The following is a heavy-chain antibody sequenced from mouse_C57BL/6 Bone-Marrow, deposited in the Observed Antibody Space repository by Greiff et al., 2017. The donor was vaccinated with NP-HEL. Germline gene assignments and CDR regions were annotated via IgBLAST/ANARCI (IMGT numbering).Heavy chain of an antibody. V-gene: IGHV5-17*01. CDR1: GFTFSDYG. CDR2: ISSGSSTT. Sequence: EVQLVESGGGLVKPGGSLKLSCAASGFTFSDYGMHWVRQTPEKGLEWVAYISSGSSTTYYADTVKGRFTISRDNAKNTLFLQMTSLTSEDTAMYYCARSRLTGRWYFDVWGTGTTVTVSS. CDR3: ARSRLTGRWYFDV. D-gene: IGHD4-1*01. J-gene: IGHJ1*03.